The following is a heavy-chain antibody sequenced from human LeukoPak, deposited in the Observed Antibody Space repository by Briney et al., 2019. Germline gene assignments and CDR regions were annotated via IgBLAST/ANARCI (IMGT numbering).Heavy chain of an antibody. Sequence: ASETLSLTCTVSGGSISSYYWSWIRQPAGKGLEWIGRIYTSGSTNYNPSLKSRVTMSVDTSKNQFSLKLSSVTAADTAVYYCARLRYSSSWYHQYYFDYWGQGTLVTVSS. D-gene: IGHD6-13*01. V-gene: IGHV4-4*07. CDR3: ARLRYSSSWYHQYYFDY. CDR1: GGSISSYY. J-gene: IGHJ4*02. CDR2: IYTSGST.